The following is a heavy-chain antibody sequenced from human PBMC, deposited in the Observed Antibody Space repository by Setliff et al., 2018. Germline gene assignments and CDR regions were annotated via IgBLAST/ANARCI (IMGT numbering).Heavy chain of an antibody. V-gene: IGHV4-39*07. CDR3: ARGPYNIYDRSGYGFTNWFDP. CDR1: GGSISTSSYY. CDR2: IYYSGST. J-gene: IGHJ5*02. D-gene: IGHD3-22*01. Sequence: SETLSLTCTVSGGSISTSSYYWGWIRQPPGKGLEWIGSIYYSGSTYYNPPLKSRVTISVDTSKKQFSLKLSSVTAADTAVYYCARGPYNIYDRSGYGFTNWFDPWGQGILVTVSS.